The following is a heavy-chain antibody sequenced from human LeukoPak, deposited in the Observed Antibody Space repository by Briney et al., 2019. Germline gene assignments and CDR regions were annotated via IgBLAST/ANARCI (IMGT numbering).Heavy chain of an antibody. D-gene: IGHD6-19*01. CDR2: INPSGGST. J-gene: IGHJ5*02. CDR1: GYTFASYY. Sequence: GASVKVSCKASGYTFASYYMHWVRQAPGQGLEWMGIINPSGGSTSYAQKFQGRVTMTRDTSTSTVYMELSSLRSEDTAVYCCARAQAWDSSDPNWFDPWGQGTLVTVSS. CDR3: ARAQAWDSSDPNWFDP. V-gene: IGHV1-46*01.